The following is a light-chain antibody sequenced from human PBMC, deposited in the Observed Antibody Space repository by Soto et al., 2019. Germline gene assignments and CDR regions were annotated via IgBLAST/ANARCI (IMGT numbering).Light chain of an antibody. J-gene: IGKJ5*01. CDR2: GSS. CDR1: QSVSSSY. CDR3: QQRHNWPIT. Sequence: EILFTQAPAILALSPVDRATLSRMGSQSVSSSYLAWYQHKPGQAARLIIYGSSSRATGIPDSFSGSGSGTHFPLTISGLAPADLGVYYCQQRHNWPITFGQGTRLEIK. V-gene: IGKV3D-20*02.